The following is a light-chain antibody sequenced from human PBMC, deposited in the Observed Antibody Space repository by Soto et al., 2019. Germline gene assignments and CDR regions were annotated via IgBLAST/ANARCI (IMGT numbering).Light chain of an antibody. J-gene: IGKJ4*01. V-gene: IGKV2-28*01. CDR2: GGS. CDR3: MQTLQAPKT. Sequence: EIVMTQSPLSLPVTPGEPASISCRSSQSLLHRDGYYSLHWYLQRPGQSPQLVISGGSNRASGVPDRFSGSGSGTDFTLEISRVEAEDVGVYYCMQTLQAPKTFGGGTKVEIK. CDR1: QSLLHRDGYYS.